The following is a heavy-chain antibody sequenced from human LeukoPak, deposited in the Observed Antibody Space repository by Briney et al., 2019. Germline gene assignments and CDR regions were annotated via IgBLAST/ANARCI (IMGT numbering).Heavy chain of an antibody. D-gene: IGHD2-2*01. CDR2: INTNSGNP. V-gene: IGHV7-4-1*02. CDR3: ARDPMGYCSKSNCYPSAFDI. J-gene: IGHJ3*02. Sequence: ASVKVSCKASGYTFTSYAMNWVRQAPGQGLEWMGWINTNSGNPTYAQGFTGRFVFSLDTSVSTAYLQISSLKAEDTAVYYCARDPMGYCSKSNCYPSAFDIWGQGTMVIVSS. CDR1: GYTFTSYA.